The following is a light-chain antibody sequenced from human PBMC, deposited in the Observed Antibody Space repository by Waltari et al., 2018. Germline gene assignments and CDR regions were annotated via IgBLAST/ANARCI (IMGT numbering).Light chain of an antibody. CDR1: QSVNRW. Sequence: DIQMTQSPSTLSASVGDRVTITCRASQSVNRWLAWYQQKPGTAPKLLISKASALQNGVAPRFSGGGAGAEFTLTISNLQPDDSSTYYCQQYEAFPVTFGHGTKVEIK. J-gene: IGKJ1*01. CDR3: QQYEAFPVT. V-gene: IGKV1-5*03. CDR2: KAS.